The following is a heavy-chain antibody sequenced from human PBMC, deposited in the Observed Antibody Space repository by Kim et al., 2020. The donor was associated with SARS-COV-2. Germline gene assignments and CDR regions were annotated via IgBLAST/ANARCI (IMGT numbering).Heavy chain of an antibody. Sequence: GGSLRLSCAASGFTFSSYAMSWVRQAPGKGLEWVSAISGSGGSTYYADSVKGRFTISRDNSKNTLYLQMNSLRAEDTAVYYCATDLSLYYYDSRHWFDPWGQGTLVTVSS. CDR1: GFTFSSYA. D-gene: IGHD3-22*01. V-gene: IGHV3-23*01. J-gene: IGHJ5*02. CDR3: ATDLSLYYYDSRHWFDP. CDR2: ISGSGGST.